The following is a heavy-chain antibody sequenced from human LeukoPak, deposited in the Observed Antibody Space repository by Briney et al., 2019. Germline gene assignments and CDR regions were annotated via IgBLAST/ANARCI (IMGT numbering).Heavy chain of an antibody. Sequence: PGGSLRLSCAASGFTFSSYGMHWVRQAPGKGLEWVAVISYDGSNKYYADSVKGRFTISRDNSKNTLYLQMNSLRAEDTAVYYCAKLSITIFGVVSEVPLDYWGQGTLVTVSS. CDR1: GFTFSSYG. D-gene: IGHD3-3*01. J-gene: IGHJ4*02. CDR2: ISYDGSNK. CDR3: AKLSITIFGVVSEVPLDY. V-gene: IGHV3-30*18.